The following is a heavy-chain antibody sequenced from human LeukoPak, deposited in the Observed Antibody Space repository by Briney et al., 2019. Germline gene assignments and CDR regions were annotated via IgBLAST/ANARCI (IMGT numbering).Heavy chain of an antibody. CDR2: ISYDGSNK. J-gene: IGHJ4*02. D-gene: IGHD6-13*01. CDR3: ARDGLSSSSWYGLDY. V-gene: IGHV3-30*14. Sequence: GRSLRLSCAASGFTFSSYAMHWVRQAPGKGLEWVAVISYDGSNKYYADSVKGRFTISRDNSKNTLFLQMNSLRAEDTAVYYCARDGLSSSSWYGLDYWGQGTLVTVSS. CDR1: GFTFSSYA.